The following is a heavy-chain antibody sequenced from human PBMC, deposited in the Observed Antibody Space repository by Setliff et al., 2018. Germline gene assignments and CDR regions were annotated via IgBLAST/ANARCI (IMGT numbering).Heavy chain of an antibody. J-gene: IGHJ1*01. V-gene: IGHV1-46*01. CDR1: GYTFTNNY. D-gene: IGHD2-21*02. CDR3: ARAHCIGGYCYYGYFQY. CDR2: INPSGGYT. Sequence: GPSVKVSCKASGYTFTNNYIHWVRQAPGQGLEWLGLINPSGGYTNYAQKFQDRITLTRDTPTNTLYMELGSLRSEDTAVYFCARAHCIGGYCYYGYFQYWGQGTVVTVSS.